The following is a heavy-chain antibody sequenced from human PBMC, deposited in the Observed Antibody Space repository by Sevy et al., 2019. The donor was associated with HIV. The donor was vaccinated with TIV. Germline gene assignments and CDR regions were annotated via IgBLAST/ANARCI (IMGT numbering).Heavy chain of an antibody. D-gene: IGHD5-12*01. J-gene: IGHJ4*02. CDR2: LDPQDGEP. CDR3: ANFMYGYGSSGYTAHDF. CDR1: GYSFTEIP. V-gene: IGHV1-24*01. Sequence: ASVKVSCKVSGYSFTEIPMHWVRQTPGKGLEWMGGLDPQDGEPIYAQDFQGRVTMTEDKFTDTVYMELGGLRFEDTAIYYCANFMYGYGSSGYTAHDFWGQGTLVTVSS.